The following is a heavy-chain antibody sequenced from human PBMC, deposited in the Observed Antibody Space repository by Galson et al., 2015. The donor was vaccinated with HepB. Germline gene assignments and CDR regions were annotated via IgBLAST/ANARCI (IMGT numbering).Heavy chain of an antibody. CDR3: VGSGDYLPFDAFDI. CDR1: GYTLTDLS. J-gene: IGHJ3*02. Sequence: SVKVSCKVSGYTLTDLSMHWVRQAPGKGLEWMGGFDPEDGETIYAQKFQGRVTMTEDTSTDTAYMELSSLRSEDTAVYYCVGSGDYLPFDAFDIWGQGTMVTVSS. D-gene: IGHD4-17*01. CDR2: FDPEDGET. V-gene: IGHV1-24*01.